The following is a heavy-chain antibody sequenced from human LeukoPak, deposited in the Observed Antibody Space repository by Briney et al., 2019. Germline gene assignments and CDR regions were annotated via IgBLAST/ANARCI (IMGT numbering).Heavy chain of an antibody. CDR1: GGSISSGGYS. CDR2: IYHSGST. V-gene: IGHV4-30-2*01. D-gene: IGHD4-17*01. Sequence: SETLSLTCAVSGGSISSGGYSWSWIRQPPGKGLEWIGYIYHSGSTYYNPSLKSRVTISVDRSKNQFSLKLSSVTAADTAVYYCARDRRDGDYESWYFDLWGRGTLVTVSS. J-gene: IGHJ2*01. CDR3: ARDRRDGDYESWYFDL.